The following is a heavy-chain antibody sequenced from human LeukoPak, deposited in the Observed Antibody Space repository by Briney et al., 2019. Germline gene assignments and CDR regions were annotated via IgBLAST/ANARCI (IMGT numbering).Heavy chain of an antibody. V-gene: IGHV1-2*02. D-gene: IGHD3-16*02. CDR1: GYTFTGYY. Sequence: ASVKVSCKASGYTFTGYYMHWVRQAPGQGPEWMGWINPNSGGTNYGQQFQGRVTKTRGTSISPAYTELSRLRSDDTAVYYCARAWAQGYDYVWGSYRYFDYWGQGTLVTVSS. CDR2: INPNSGGT. CDR3: ARAWAQGYDYVWGSYRYFDY. J-gene: IGHJ4*02.